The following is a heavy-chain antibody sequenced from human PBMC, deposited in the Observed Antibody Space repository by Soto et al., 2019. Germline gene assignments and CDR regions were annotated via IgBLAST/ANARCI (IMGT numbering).Heavy chain of an antibody. V-gene: IGHV3-64D*08. CDR2: ISSNGGST. Sequence: GGSLRLSCSASGFTFSSYAMHWVRQAPGKGLEYVSAISSNGGSTYYADSVKGRFTISRDNSKNTLYLQMSSLRAEDTAVYYCVKGSLRAAGTVWVSDYFDYWGQGTLVTVFS. J-gene: IGHJ4*02. CDR1: GFTFSSYA. D-gene: IGHD6-13*01. CDR3: VKGSLRAAGTVWVSDYFDY.